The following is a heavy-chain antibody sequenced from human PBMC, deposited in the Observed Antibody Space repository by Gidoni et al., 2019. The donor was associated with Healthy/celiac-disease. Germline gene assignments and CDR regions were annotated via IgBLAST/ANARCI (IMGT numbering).Heavy chain of an antibody. J-gene: IGHJ4*02. D-gene: IGHD6-6*01. CDR2: INHSGST. CDR1: GGSFSGYY. CDR3: ARESRPLYSSSPFDY. Sequence: QVQLQQWGAGLLKPSETLSLTCAVYGGSFSGYYWSWIRQPPGKGLEWIGEINHSGSTNYNPSLKSRVTISVDTSKNQFPLKLSSVTAADTAVYYCARESRPLYSSSPFDYWGQGTLVTVSS. V-gene: IGHV4-34*01.